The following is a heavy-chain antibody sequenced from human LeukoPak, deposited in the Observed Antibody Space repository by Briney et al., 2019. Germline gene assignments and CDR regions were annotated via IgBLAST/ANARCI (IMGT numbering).Heavy chain of an antibody. Sequence: GGSLRLSCAASGFTFSSYAMSWVRQAPGKGLEWVSAIGDSDGRTFYADSVKGRFTISRDNSKNTLFLQMNSLRAEDTAVFYCVKSGSSSAGDYWGQGTLVTVSS. CDR2: IGDSDGRT. CDR3: VKSGSSSAGDY. D-gene: IGHD6-6*01. V-gene: IGHV3-23*01. J-gene: IGHJ4*02. CDR1: GFTFSSYA.